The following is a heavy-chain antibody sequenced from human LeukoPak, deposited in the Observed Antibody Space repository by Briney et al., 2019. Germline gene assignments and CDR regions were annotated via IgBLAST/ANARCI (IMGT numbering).Heavy chain of an antibody. CDR3: ATDRGYSSSWYLYY. D-gene: IGHD6-13*01. Sequence: SVKVSCNASGGTFCSYAISWVRQAPGQGLEWMGGIIPIFGTANYAQKFQGRVTITADESTSTAYMELSSLRSEDTAVYYCATDRGYSSSWYLYYWGQGTLVTVSS. CDR2: IIPIFGTA. J-gene: IGHJ4*02. V-gene: IGHV1-69*13. CDR1: GGTFCSYA.